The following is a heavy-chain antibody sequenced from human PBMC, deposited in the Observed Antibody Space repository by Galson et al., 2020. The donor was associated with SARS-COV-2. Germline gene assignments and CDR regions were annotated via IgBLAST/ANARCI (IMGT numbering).Heavy chain of an antibody. D-gene: IGHD3-3*01. CDR3: ARGSDFWSGYSRYFDY. CDR2: IKQDGSEK. CDR1: GFTFSSYW. V-gene: IGHV3-7*01. Sequence: QLGESLKISCAASGFTFSSYWMSWVRQAPGKGLEWVANIKQDGSEKYYVDSVKGRFTISRDNAKNSLYLQMNSLRAEDTAVYYCARGSDFWSGYSRYFDYWGQGTLVTVSS. J-gene: IGHJ4*02.